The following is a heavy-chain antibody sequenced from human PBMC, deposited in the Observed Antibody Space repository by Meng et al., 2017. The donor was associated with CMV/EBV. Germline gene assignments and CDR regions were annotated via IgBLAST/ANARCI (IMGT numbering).Heavy chain of an antibody. V-gene: IGHV3-30*02. D-gene: IGHD5-12*01. CDR1: GFILSDYG. CDR3: ARERAGYSGYNYFDY. Sequence: GESLKISCAASGFILSDYGMHWVRQSPGKGLEWVAFIRHGGSNTDYADSVRGRFSISRDNSKNTLYLQMNSLRPEDTDTAVYYCARERAGYSGYNYFDYWGQGTLVTVSS. CDR2: IRHGGSNT. J-gene: IGHJ4*02.